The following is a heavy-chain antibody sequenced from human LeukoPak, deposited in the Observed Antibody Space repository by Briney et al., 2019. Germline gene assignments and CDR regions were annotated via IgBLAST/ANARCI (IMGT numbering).Heavy chain of an antibody. V-gene: IGHV3-30-3*02. CDR2: ISYDGSNK. Sequence: GGSLRLSCAASGFTFSSYAMHWVRQAPGKGLEWVAVISYDGSNKYYADSVKGRFTISRDNSKNTLYLQMNSLRAKDTAVYYCAKSHRCSSTSCYGTLDYWGQGTLVTVSS. CDR1: GFTFSSYA. D-gene: IGHD2-2*01. CDR3: AKSHRCSSTSCYGTLDY. J-gene: IGHJ4*02.